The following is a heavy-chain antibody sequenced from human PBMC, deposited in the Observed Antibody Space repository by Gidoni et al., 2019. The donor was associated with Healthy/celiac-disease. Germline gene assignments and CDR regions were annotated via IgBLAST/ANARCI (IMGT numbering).Heavy chain of an antibody. V-gene: IGHV3-21*01. CDR1: GFTFSSYS. D-gene: IGHD3-3*01. Sequence: EVQLVESGGGLVKPGGSLRLSCAASGFTFSSYSMNWVRQAPGKGLEWVSSISSSSSYIYYANSVKGRFTISRDNAKNSLYLQMNSLRAEDTAMYYCARGTILYFYMDVWGKGTTVTVSS. CDR2: ISSSSSYI. J-gene: IGHJ6*03. CDR3: ARGTILYFYMDV.